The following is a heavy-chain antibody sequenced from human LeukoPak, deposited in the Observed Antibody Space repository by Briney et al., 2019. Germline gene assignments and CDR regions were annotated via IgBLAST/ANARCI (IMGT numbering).Heavy chain of an antibody. D-gene: IGHD3-3*01. J-gene: IGHJ6*03. CDR3: ARGGLTIFGVVNYMDV. CDR2: ISGNGGST. V-gene: IGHV3-64*01. CDR1: GFTFSSYA. Sequence: GGSLRLSCAASGFTFSSYAMHWVRQAPGKGLESVSAISGNGGSTYYAHSVKGRFTISRDNSKNTLYLQMGSLRAEDMAVYYCARGGLTIFGVVNYMDVWGKGATVTVSS.